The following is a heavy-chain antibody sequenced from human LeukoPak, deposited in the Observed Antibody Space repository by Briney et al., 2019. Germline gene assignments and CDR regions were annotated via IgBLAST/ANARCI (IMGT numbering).Heavy chain of an antibody. Sequence: SETLSLTCTVSGGSISSNKYYWGWIRQPPGKGLEWIGSIYYSGSTYYNPSLKSRVTISVDTSKNQFSLKLSSVTAADTAVFYCATPYSGGYHGLDIWGQGTMVTVSS. D-gene: IGHD1-26*01. V-gene: IGHV4-39*01. CDR2: IYYSGST. CDR3: ATPYSGGYHGLDI. J-gene: IGHJ3*02. CDR1: GGSISSNKYY.